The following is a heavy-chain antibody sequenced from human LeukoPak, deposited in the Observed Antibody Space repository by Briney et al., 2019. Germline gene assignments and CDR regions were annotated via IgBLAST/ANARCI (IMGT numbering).Heavy chain of an antibody. Sequence: GASVKVSCKASGYTSTSYYMHWVRQAPGQGLEWMGIINPSGGSTSYAQKFQGRVTMTRDTSTSTVYMELSSLRSEDTAVYYCARSIAVAGLGYWGQGTLVTVSS. CDR3: ARSIAVAGLGY. J-gene: IGHJ4*02. D-gene: IGHD6-19*01. CDR1: GYTSTSYY. V-gene: IGHV1-46*01. CDR2: INPSGGST.